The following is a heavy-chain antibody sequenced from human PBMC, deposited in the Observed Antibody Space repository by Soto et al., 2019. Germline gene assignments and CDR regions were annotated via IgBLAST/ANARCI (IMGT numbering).Heavy chain of an antibody. Sequence: GASLKISCKGSGYSFTSYWIGWVLQIPGKGLEWMGIIYPGDSDTRYSPSFQGQVTISADKSIGTAYLQWSSLKASDTAMYYWARIVVPAAISAFDIWGQGTRVTVSS. J-gene: IGHJ3*02. D-gene: IGHD2-2*01. CDR3: ARIVVPAAISAFDI. V-gene: IGHV5-51*01. CDR2: IYPGDSDT. CDR1: GYSFTSYW.